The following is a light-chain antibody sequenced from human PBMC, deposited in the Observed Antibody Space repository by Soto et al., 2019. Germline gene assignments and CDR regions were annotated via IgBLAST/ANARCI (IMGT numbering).Light chain of an antibody. CDR3: QQYNNWPPT. CDR1: QSVNSN. CDR2: GAS. J-gene: IGKJ1*01. Sequence: EVVMTQSPATLSVSPGERATLSCRASQSVNSNLAWYQQKPGQAPRPLMYGASTRATGIPARFSGSGSGTEFTLTISSLQSEDFVVYSCQQYNNWPPTFGQGTKVAIK. V-gene: IGKV3-15*01.